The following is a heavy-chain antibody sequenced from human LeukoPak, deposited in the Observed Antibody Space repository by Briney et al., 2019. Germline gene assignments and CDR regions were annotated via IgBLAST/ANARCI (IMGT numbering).Heavy chain of an antibody. D-gene: IGHD2-2*01. CDR3: ARHSTRGYFDS. Sequence: SETLSLTCTVSGASISAYYWSWIRQPPTKGLEWIGSVYYNGNTNYNPSLTSRVTISLDTSKNHFSLKLSSVTAADTAIYYCARHSTRGYFDSWGQGILVTVSS. CDR1: GASISAYY. V-gene: IGHV4-59*08. J-gene: IGHJ4*02. CDR2: VYYNGNT.